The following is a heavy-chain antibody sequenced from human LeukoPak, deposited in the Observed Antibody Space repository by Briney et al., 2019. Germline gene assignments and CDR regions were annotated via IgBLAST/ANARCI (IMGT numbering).Heavy chain of an antibody. CDR2: ISSSGSTI. J-gene: IGHJ4*02. V-gene: IGHV3-48*04. CDR1: GFTFSSYG. D-gene: IGHD3-10*01. CDR3: ARDRGVYYGSGSCGY. Sequence: GGSLRLSCAASGFTFSSYGMNWVRQAPGKGLEWVSYISSSGSTIYYADSVKGRFTISRDNAKNSLYLQMNSLRAEDTAVYYCARDRGVYYGSGSCGYWGQGTLVTVSS.